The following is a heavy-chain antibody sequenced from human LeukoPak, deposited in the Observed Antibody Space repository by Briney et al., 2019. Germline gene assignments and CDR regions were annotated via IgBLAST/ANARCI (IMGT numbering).Heavy chain of an antibody. D-gene: IGHD2-21*02. CDR2: ISYDGSNK. J-gene: IGHJ3*02. CDR1: GFTFSSYA. V-gene: IGHV3-30-3*01. CDR3: ARDGGLGGDDAFDI. Sequence: GGSLRLSCAASGFTFSSYAMHWVRQAPGKGLEWVAVISYDGSNKYYADSVKGRFTISRDNSKNTLYLQMNSLRAEDAAVYYCARDGGLGGDDAFDIWGQGTMVTVSS.